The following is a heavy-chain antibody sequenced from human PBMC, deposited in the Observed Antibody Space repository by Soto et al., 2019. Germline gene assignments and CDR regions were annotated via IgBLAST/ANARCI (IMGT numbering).Heavy chain of an antibody. CDR3: AKDLHIVVVTALGY. D-gene: IGHD2-21*02. Sequence: LRLSCAASGFTFSSYGMHWVRQAPGKGLEWVAVISYDGSNKYYADSVKGRFTISRDNSKNTLYLQMNSLRAEDTAVYYCAKDLHIVVVTALGYWGQGTLVTVSS. V-gene: IGHV3-30*18. CDR1: GFTFSSYG. CDR2: ISYDGSNK. J-gene: IGHJ4*02.